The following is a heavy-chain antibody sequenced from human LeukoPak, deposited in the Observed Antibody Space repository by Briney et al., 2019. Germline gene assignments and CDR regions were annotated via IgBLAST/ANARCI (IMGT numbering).Heavy chain of an antibody. CDR1: GFTFSSYA. Sequence: GRSLRLSCAASGFTFSSYAMHWVRQAPGKGLEWVAVISYDGSNKYYADSVKGRFTISRDNSKNTLYLQMNSLRAEDTAVYYCAHEIEVVPAAIDYWGQGTLVTVSS. CDR3: AHEIEVVPAAIDY. CDR2: ISYDGSNK. D-gene: IGHD2-2*01. V-gene: IGHV3-30-3*01. J-gene: IGHJ4*02.